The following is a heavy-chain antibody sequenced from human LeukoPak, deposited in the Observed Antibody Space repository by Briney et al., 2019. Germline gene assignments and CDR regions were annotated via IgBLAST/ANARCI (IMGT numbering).Heavy chain of an antibody. J-gene: IGHJ4*02. CDR3: ARAERQAPATGRSFRSSGWYMVDY. D-gene: IGHD6-19*01. CDR2: IWYDGSNK. Sequence: GGSLRLSGAASGSTFSSYGMHWVRQAPGKGLEWVAVIWYDGSNKYYADSVKGRFTISRDNSKNTLYLQMNSLRAEDTAVYYCARAERQAPATGRSFRSSGWYMVDYWGQGTLVTVSS. V-gene: IGHV3-33*01. CDR1: GSTFSSYG.